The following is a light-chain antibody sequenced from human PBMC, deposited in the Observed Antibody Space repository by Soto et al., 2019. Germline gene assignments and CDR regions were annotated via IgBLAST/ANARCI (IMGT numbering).Light chain of an antibody. V-gene: IGLV2-14*01. Sequence: QSALTQPASVSGSPGQSITISCTGTGSDVGGYNYVSWYQQNPGKAPKLMIYDVSNRPSGVSNRFSGSKSGNTASLTISGLQAEYEAEYYCCSSTSSTPYVFGTGTKLTFL. CDR2: DVS. CDR3: CSSTSSTPYV. J-gene: IGLJ1*01. CDR1: GSDVGGYNY.